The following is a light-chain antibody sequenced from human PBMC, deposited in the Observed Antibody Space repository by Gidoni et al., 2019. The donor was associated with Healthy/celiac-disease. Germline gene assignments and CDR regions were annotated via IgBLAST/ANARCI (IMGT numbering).Light chain of an antibody. V-gene: IGKV3-11*01. J-gene: IGKJ5*01. CDR3: QQRSHWPPS. CDR1: QSVSSY. CDR2: EAS. Sequence: EIVLTQSPATLSLSPGESATLTCRASQSVSSYLAWYQQKPGQAPRLLIYEASNRATGIPARFSGSGSGTDFTLTISSLEPEDVAVYYCQQRSHWPPSFGQGTRLEIK.